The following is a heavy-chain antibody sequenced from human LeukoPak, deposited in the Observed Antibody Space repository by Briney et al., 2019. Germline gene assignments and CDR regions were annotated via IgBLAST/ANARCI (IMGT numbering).Heavy chain of an antibody. CDR3: AKGSDSGWYGWFAP. CDR2: VTASAGNT. D-gene: IGHD6-19*01. CDR1: GFTFSSYA. V-gene: IGHV3-23*01. J-gene: IGHJ5*02. Sequence: GGSLRLSCAASGFTFSSYAMSWVRQAPGKGLEWVSAVTASAGNTYYADSVKGRFTISRDNSKNTFYLQMNSLRAEDTAVYSCAKGSDSGWYGWFAPWGQGTLVTVFS.